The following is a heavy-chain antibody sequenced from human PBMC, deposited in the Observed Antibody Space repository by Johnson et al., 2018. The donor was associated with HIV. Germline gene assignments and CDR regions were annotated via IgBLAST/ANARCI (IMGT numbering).Heavy chain of an antibody. CDR3: ARGRYYDSSGYESGAFEMGGDAFDI. J-gene: IGHJ3*02. V-gene: IGHV3-11*04. CDR1: GFTFSDYY. CDR2: ISSSGSTI. D-gene: IGHD3-22*01. Sequence: QVQLVESGGGLVQPGGSLRLSCAASGFTFSDYYMSWIRQAPGKGLEWVSYISSSGSTIYYADSVKGRFTISRDNSKNTLYLQMNSLRAEDTAVYYCARGRYYDSSGYESGAFEMGGDAFDIWGQGTMVTVSS.